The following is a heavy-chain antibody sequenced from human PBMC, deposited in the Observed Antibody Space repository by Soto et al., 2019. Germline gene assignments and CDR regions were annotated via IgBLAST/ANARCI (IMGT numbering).Heavy chain of an antibody. Sequence: ASVKVSCKASGYTFISYAMHWVRQAPGQRLEWMGWINAGNGNTKYSQKFQGRVTITRDTSASTAYMELSSLRSEDTAVYYCARGKPGYSSSWLGFDYWGQGTLVTVSS. J-gene: IGHJ4*02. D-gene: IGHD6-13*01. V-gene: IGHV1-3*01. CDR3: ARGKPGYSSSWLGFDY. CDR2: INAGNGNT. CDR1: GYTFISYA.